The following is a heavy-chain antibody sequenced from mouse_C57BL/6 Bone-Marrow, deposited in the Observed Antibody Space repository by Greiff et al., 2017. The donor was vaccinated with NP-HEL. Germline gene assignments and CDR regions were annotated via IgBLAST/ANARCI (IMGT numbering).Heavy chain of an antibody. Sequence: EVQLQQSGPELVKPGASVKISCKASGYTFTDYYMNWVKQSHGKSLEWIGDINPNNGGTSYNQKFKGKATLTVDKSSSTAYMELRSLTSEVSAVYYCASEGFDYWGQGTTLTVSS. V-gene: IGHV1-26*01. J-gene: IGHJ2*01. CDR2: INPNNGGT. CDR1: GYTFTDYY. CDR3: ASEGFDY.